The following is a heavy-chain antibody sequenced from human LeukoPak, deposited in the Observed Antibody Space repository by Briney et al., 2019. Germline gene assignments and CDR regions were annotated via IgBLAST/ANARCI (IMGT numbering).Heavy chain of an antibody. CDR2: FDPEDGET. CDR3: ARDPGEMIVATTFDY. Sequence: ASVKVSCKVSGYTLTELSMHWVRQAPGKGLEWMGGFDPEDGETIYAQKFQGRVTMTTDTSTSTAYMEPRSLRSDDTAVYYCARDPGEMIVATTFDYWGQGTLVTVSS. J-gene: IGHJ4*02. V-gene: IGHV1-24*01. CDR1: GYTLTELS. D-gene: IGHD5-12*01.